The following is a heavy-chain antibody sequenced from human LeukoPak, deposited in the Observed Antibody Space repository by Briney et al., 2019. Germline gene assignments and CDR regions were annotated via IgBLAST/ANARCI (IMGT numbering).Heavy chain of an antibody. CDR2: IYPGDSDT. CDR3: ARHSLLESTLPDYGNFDY. D-gene: IGHD4-17*01. J-gene: IGHJ4*02. V-gene: IGHV5-51*01. CDR1: GYSFTNYW. Sequence: GESLKISCKGSGYSFTNYWIGWVRQMPGKGLEWMGIIYPGDSDTRYSPSFQGQVTISADKSISTAYLQWSSLKASDTAMYYCARHSLLESTLPDYGNFDYWGQGTLVTVSS.